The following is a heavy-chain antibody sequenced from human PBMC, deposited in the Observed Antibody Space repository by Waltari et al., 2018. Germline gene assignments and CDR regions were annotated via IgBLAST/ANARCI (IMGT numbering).Heavy chain of an antibody. CDR2: ISGTGRTT. Sequence: EVQLVESGGGLVQPGGSLRLSCTTSGFSFGTYEMNWVRQAPGKGLEWVSYISGTGRTTYYADSVKGRFTISRDKAKNSLYLQMNSVRAEDTAVYYCARVRTTVVARDWFDPWGQGTLVTVSS. CDR3: ARVRTTVVARDWFDP. CDR1: GFSFGTYE. D-gene: IGHD2-15*01. J-gene: IGHJ5*02. V-gene: IGHV3-48*03.